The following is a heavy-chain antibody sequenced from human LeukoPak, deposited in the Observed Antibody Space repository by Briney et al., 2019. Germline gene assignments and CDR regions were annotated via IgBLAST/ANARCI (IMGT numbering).Heavy chain of an antibody. V-gene: IGHV4-39*01. CDR2: IYYSGST. Sequence: PSETLSLTCTVSGGSISSSGYYWGWIRQPPGKGLEWIASIYYSGSTYYNPSLKSRVTISVDTSKNQLSLELSSLTAADTAVYYCARHEYSGSYYGLSWFDPWGQGTLSPSPQ. D-gene: IGHD1-26*01. CDR3: ARHEYSGSYYGLSWFDP. CDR1: GGSISSSGYY. J-gene: IGHJ5*02.